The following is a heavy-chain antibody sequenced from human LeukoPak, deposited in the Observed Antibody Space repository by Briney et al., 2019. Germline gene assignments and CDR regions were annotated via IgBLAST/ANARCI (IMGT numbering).Heavy chain of an antibody. CDR1: GFTFSSYA. CDR2: ISGSGGST. Sequence: GGSLRLSCAASGFTFSSYAMSWVRQAPGKGLEWVSAISGSGGSTYYADSVKGRFTISRDNSKNTLYLQMNSLRAEDTAVYYCARVRIVGVYFDYWGQGTLVTVSS. D-gene: IGHD1-26*01. J-gene: IGHJ4*02. V-gene: IGHV3-23*01. CDR3: ARVRIVGVYFDY.